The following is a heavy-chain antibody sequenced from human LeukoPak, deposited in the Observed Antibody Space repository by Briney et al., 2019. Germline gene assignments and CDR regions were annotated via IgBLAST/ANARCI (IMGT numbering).Heavy chain of an antibody. J-gene: IGHJ4*02. D-gene: IGHD2-2*01. V-gene: IGHV1-46*01. Sequence: ASVKVSCKASGYTFTSYYMHWVRQAPGQGLEWMGIINPNGGSTSYAQKFQGRVTMTRDTSTSTVYMELSSLRSEDTAVYYCARDEGQGYCSSTSCYRSTFDYWGQGTLVTVSS. CDR2: INPNGGST. CDR1: GYTFTSYY. CDR3: ARDEGQGYCSSTSCYRSTFDY.